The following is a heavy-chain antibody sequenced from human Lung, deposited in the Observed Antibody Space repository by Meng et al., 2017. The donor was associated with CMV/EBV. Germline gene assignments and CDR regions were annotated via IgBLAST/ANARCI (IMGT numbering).Heavy chain of an antibody. V-gene: IGHV5-51*01. Sequence: GESXKISCKASGYRITTYWIGWVRQMPGKGLEWMGIIYPYDSDTRYSPSFQGQVTISADKSISTAYLQWSSLKASDTAMYFCARSFSSRMFFDFLGQGTPVTVSS. CDR3: ARSFSSRMFFDF. CDR2: IYPYDSDT. CDR1: GYRITTYW. J-gene: IGHJ4*02. D-gene: IGHD6-13*01.